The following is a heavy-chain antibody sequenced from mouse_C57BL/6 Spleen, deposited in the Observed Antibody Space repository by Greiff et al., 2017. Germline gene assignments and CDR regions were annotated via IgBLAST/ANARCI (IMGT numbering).Heavy chain of an antibody. J-gene: IGHJ2*01. CDR3: ARSSDD. D-gene: IGHD1-3*01. CDR2: INPGSGGT. CDR1: GYAFTNYL. Sequence: QVQLQQSGAELVRPGTSVKVSCKASGYAFTNYLIEWVKQRPGQGLEWIGVINPGSGGTNYNEKFKGKATLTADKSSSTAYMQLSSLTSEDSAVYFCARSSDDWGQGTTLTVSS. V-gene: IGHV1-54*01.